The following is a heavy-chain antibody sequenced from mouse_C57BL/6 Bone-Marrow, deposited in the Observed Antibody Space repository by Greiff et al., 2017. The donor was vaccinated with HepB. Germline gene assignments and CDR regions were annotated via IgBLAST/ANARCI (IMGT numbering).Heavy chain of an antibody. J-gene: IGHJ4*01. D-gene: IGHD1-1*01. V-gene: IGHV5-12*01. CDR2: ISNGGGST. CDR3: APYGSSPLDY. Sequence: EVKLMESGGGLVQPGGSLKLSCAASGFTFSDYYMYWVRQTPEKRLEWVAYISNGGGSTYYPDTVKGRFTISRDNAKNTLYLQMSRLKSEDTAMYYCAPYGSSPLDYWGQGTSVTVSS. CDR1: GFTFSDYY.